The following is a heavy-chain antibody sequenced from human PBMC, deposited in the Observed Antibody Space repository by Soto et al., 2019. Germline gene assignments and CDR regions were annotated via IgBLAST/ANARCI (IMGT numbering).Heavy chain of an antibody. D-gene: IGHD2-15*01. CDR1: GGSFSGYY. V-gene: IGHV4-34*01. CDR2: INHSGST. Sequence: QVQLQQWGAGLLKPSETLSLTCAVYGGSFSGYYWSWIRQPPGKGLEWIGEINHSGSTNYNPSLKSRLTISVDTSKNQVSLKLSSVTAADTAVDYCARGRAYIVVWGQGTLVTVSS. CDR3: ARGRAYIVV. J-gene: IGHJ4*02.